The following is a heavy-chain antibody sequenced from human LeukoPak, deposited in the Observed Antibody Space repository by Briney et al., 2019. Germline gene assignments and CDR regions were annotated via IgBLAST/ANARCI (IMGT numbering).Heavy chain of an antibody. CDR3: ARDLNVVVPASNDY. CDR1: GFTFSSYW. CDR2: IKQDGSEK. Sequence: GGSLRLSCAASGFTFSSYWMSWVRQTPGKGLEWVANIKQDGSEKYYVDSVEGRFTISRDIAKNSLFLQMNSLRVEDTAVYYCARDLNVVVPASNDYWGQGTLVTVSS. J-gene: IGHJ4*02. D-gene: IGHD2-2*01. V-gene: IGHV3-7*01.